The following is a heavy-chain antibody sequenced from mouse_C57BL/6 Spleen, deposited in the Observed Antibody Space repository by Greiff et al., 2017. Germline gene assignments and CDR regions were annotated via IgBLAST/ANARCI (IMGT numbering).Heavy chain of an antibody. CDR3: AREGDSSGYWFAY. Sequence: VQLQQPGAELVKPGASVKMSCKASGYTFTSYWITWVKQRPGQGLEWIGDIYPGSGSTNYNEKFKSKATLTVDTSSSTAYMQLSSLTSEDSAVYYGAREGDSSGYWFAYWGQGTLVTVSA. J-gene: IGHJ3*01. V-gene: IGHV1-55*01. CDR1: GYTFTSYW. D-gene: IGHD3-2*02. CDR2: IYPGSGST.